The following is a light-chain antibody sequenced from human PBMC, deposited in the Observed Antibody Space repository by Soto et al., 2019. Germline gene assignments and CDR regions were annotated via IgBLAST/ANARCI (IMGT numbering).Light chain of an antibody. V-gene: IGKV3-15*01. J-gene: IGKJ2*01. CDR1: QSVNSN. CDR2: GAS. CDR3: QQYKNWRT. Sequence: EIVMTQSPATLSVSPGERATLSCRASQSVNSNLAWYQQKPGQAPRLLIYGASTRATGIPARFSGSGSGTEFTLTISSLQSEDLAVYYCQQYKNWRTFGQGTKLESK.